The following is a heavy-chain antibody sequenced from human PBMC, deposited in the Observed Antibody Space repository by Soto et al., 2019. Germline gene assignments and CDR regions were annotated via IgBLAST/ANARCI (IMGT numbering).Heavy chain of an antibody. D-gene: IGHD3-10*01. J-gene: IGHJ3*02. CDR1: GFTFSNAW. CDR3: ITVLLRFGELSSDAFDI. V-gene: IGHV3-15*01. Sequence: GGSLRLSCAASGFTFSNAWMSWVRQAPGKGLEWVGRIKSKTDGGTTDYAAPVKGRFTISRDDSKNTLYLQMNSLKTEDTAVYYCITVLLRFGELSSDAFDIWGQGTMGTVSS. CDR2: IKSKTDGGTT.